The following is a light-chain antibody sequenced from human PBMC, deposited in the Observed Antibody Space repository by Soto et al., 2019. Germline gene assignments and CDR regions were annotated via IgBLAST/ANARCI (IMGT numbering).Light chain of an antibody. CDR3: QQSYVTPLT. J-gene: IGKJ4*01. Sequence: DIQMTQAPSSLSASFGDRVTITCRASLPINSDLIWYQHKPGKAPRLLLYDASSLQIGVPSRLSGSGSGTDFTLTISDLQPDDLGTYYCQQSYVTPLTFGGGTKVDI. CDR2: DAS. V-gene: IGKV1-39*01. CDR1: LPINSD.